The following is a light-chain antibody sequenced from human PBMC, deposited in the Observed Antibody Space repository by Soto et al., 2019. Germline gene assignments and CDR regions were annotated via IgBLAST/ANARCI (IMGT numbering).Light chain of an antibody. Sequence: QSVLTQPPSASGSPGQSVTISCTGTSSDVGAYNFVSWYQQHPGKAPKLMIYEVSKRPSGVPDRFSGSKSGNTASLTVSGLQAEDEADYYCCSYTTGSTLVFGTGTKVTVL. CDR2: EVS. J-gene: IGLJ1*01. V-gene: IGLV2-8*01. CDR1: SSDVGAYNF. CDR3: CSYTTGSTLV.